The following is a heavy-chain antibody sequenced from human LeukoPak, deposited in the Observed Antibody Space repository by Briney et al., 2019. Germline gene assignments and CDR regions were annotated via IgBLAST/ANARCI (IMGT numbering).Heavy chain of an antibody. D-gene: IGHD5-12*01. V-gene: IGHV4-59*08. CDR1: GGSISSYY. Sequence: SETLSLTCTVSGGSISSYYWSWIRQPPGKGLEWIGYIYYSGSTNYNPSLKSRVTISVDTSKNQFSLKLSSVTAADTAVYYCAGSGYDRGYFDYWGQGTLVTVSS. CDR2: IYYSGST. J-gene: IGHJ4*02. CDR3: AGSGYDRGYFDY.